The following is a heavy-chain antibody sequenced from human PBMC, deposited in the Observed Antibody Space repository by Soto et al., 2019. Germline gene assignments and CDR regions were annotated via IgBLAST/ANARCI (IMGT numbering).Heavy chain of an antibody. J-gene: IGHJ4*02. CDR2: ISYDGSNK. CDR3: AKDTYYHDSSGYYTFDY. V-gene: IGHV3-30*18. D-gene: IGHD3-22*01. Sequence: QVQLVESGGGVVQPGRSLRLSCAASGFIFRSYGMHWVRQAPGKGLEWVAAISYDGSNKFYVDPVKGRFTISRDNSKNXVDLQMNSLRVEDTAVFYCAKDTYYHDSSGYYTFDYWGQGTLVTVSS. CDR1: GFIFRSYG.